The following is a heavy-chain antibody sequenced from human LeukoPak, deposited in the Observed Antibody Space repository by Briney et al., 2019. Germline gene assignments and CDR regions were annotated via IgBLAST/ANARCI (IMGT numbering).Heavy chain of an antibody. CDR3: AKSFDYGDYYYYMDV. CDR1: GFPFNSYG. V-gene: IGHV3-30*18. Sequence: GALVLSWAASGFPFNSYGMQWVRQAPGKGLEGVAVISYDGSNKYYADSVKGRFTISRDNSKNTLYLQMNSLRAEDTAVYYCAKSFDYGDYYYYMDVWGKGTPVTVSS. D-gene: IGHD4-17*01. J-gene: IGHJ6*03. CDR2: ISYDGSNK.